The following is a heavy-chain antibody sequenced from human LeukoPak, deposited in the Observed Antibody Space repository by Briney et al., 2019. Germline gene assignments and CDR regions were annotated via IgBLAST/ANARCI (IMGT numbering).Heavy chain of an antibody. CDR2: INPRDDST. V-gene: IGHV1-46*01. CDR3: GTITPARGYYFDY. Sequence: ASVKVSCKASGYTFISYYVHWVRQAPGQGLEWMGIINPRDDSTSYAQKFQGRVTMTRDTSTSTVFMELSSLRSEDTAVYYCGTITPARGYYFDYWGPGTLVTVSS. D-gene: IGHD5-24*01. J-gene: IGHJ4*02. CDR1: GYTFISYY.